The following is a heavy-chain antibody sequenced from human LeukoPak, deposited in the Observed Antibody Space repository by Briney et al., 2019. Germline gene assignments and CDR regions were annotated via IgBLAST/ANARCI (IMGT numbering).Heavy chain of an antibody. V-gene: IGHV4-4*07. D-gene: IGHD5-18*01. J-gene: IGHJ4*02. Sequence: SETLSLTCTVSGGSISNYYWSWIRQPAGKGLEWIGRINTSGSTDYNPSLKSRVTMSVDTAKNQFSLNLSSLTAADTAVYYCARSRGTTLVTRFDYWGQGTLVTVS. CDR1: GGSISNYY. CDR3: ARSRGTTLVTRFDY. CDR2: INTSGST.